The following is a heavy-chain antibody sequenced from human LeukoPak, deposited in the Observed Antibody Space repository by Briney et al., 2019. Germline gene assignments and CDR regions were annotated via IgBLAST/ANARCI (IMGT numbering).Heavy chain of an antibody. D-gene: IGHD6-19*01. J-gene: IGHJ4*02. V-gene: IGHV3-20*04. CDR1: GFRFDDHG. CDR2: INWNGGST. Sequence: GGSLRLSCAASGFRFDDHGMSWVRQAPGTGLEWVSGINWNGGSTGYADSVKGRFTISRDNAKNSLYLQMNGLRAEDTVLYYCAGGDRNGWYFYYWGQGILVTVSS. CDR3: AGGDRNGWYFYY.